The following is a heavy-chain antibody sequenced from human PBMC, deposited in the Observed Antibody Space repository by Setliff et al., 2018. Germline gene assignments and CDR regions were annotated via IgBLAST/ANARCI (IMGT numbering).Heavy chain of an antibody. CDR3: ARAGLAAAGRKGVFDH. CDR1: GYSFTSHY. V-gene: IGHV1-46*01. J-gene: IGHJ4*02. D-gene: IGHD6-25*01. CDR2: INPGGLTS. Sequence: ASVKVSCKTSGYSFTSHYVHWVRQAPGQGLEWMGIINPGGLTSSSTQKFEGRVTMTRDTSTSTVYMELNSLTSDDTAVYYCARAGLAAAGRKGVFDHWGQGTLVTVS.